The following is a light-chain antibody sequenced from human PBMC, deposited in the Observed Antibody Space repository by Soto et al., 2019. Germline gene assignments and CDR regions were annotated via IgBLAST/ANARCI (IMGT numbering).Light chain of an antibody. Sequence: QSVLTQPPSASGTPGQTVTISCSGSGSNIGENAVNWYQHLPGTAPQLLIYSNALRPSGVPHRFSGSKSGTAGSLAISGLQYEDDAHYYCAAWDDSLKAMLFGGGTQLTVL. J-gene: IGLJ3*02. V-gene: IGLV1-44*01. CDR2: SNA. CDR1: GSNIGENA. CDR3: AAWDDSLKAML.